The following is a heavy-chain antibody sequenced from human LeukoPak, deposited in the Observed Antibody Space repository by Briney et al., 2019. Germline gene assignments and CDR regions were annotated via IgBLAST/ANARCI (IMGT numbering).Heavy chain of an antibody. V-gene: IGHV3-23*01. J-gene: IGHJ4*02. CDR2: ISGSGGST. Sequence: GGSLRLSCAASGFTFSSYAMSWVRQAPGKGLEWVSAISGSGGSTYYADSVKGRLTISRDNSKNTLYLQMNSLRAEDTAVYYCAKVAGIAAAGTGQGDYWGQGTLVTVSS. CDR3: AKVAGIAAAGTGQGDY. D-gene: IGHD6-13*01. CDR1: GFTFSSYA.